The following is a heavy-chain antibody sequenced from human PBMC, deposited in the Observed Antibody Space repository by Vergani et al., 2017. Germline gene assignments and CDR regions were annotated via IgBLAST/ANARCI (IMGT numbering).Heavy chain of an antibody. Sequence: QVQLVQSGAEVKKPGASVKVSCKASGYTFTSYYLHWVRQAPGQGLEWMGIIYPNDGTTNYAQKFQGRVTMTRHTSTSTVYMELSSLTSEDTAVYYCARDRALVATIYYYYGMDVWGQG. D-gene: IGHD5-12*01. V-gene: IGHV1-46*01. CDR2: IYPNDGTT. CDR3: ARDRALVATIYYYYGMDV. CDR1: GYTFTSYY. J-gene: IGHJ6*02.